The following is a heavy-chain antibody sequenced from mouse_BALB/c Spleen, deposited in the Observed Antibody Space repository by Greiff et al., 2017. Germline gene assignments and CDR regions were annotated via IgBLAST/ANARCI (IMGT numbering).Heavy chain of an antibody. CDR1: GYTFSSYW. CDR3: ASVGLGRAMDY. V-gene: IGHV1-9*01. D-gene: IGHD3-1*01. Sequence: VKLVESGAELMKPGASVKISCKATGYTFSSYWIEWVKQRPGHGLEWIGEILPGSGSTNYNEKFKGKATFTADTSSNTAYMQLSSLTSEDSAVYYCASVGLGRAMDYWGQGTSVTVSS. CDR2: ILPGSGST. J-gene: IGHJ4*01.